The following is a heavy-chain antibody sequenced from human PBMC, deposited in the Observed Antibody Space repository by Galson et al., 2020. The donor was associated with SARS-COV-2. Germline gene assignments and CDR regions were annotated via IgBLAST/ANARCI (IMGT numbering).Heavy chain of an antibody. Sequence: GESLKISCAASGFSFSSYEMKWVRQAPGKGLEWVSHISSSGSNVYYTDSVKGRFTISRDNAKNSLYLQMNSLRAEDTAVYYCAREFSGYFIGTSDIWGQGTMVTVSS. J-gene: IGHJ3*02. CDR2: ISSSGSNV. CDR1: GFSFSSYE. D-gene: IGHD3-22*01. CDR3: AREFSGYFIGTSDI. V-gene: IGHV3-48*03.